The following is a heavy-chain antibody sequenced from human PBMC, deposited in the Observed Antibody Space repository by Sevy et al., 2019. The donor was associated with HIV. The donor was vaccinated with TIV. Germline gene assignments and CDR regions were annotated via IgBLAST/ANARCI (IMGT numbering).Heavy chain of an antibody. D-gene: IGHD6-13*01. Sequence: ASVKVSCKASGGTFSSYAISWVRQAPGQGLEWMGGIIPIFGTANYAQKFQGRVTITADESTSTAYMELSSLRSEDTAVYYCVRVVAAARPYYYYGMDVWGQGTTVTVSS. CDR2: IIPIFGTA. CDR1: GGTFSSYA. CDR3: VRVVAAARPYYYYGMDV. J-gene: IGHJ6*02. V-gene: IGHV1-69*13.